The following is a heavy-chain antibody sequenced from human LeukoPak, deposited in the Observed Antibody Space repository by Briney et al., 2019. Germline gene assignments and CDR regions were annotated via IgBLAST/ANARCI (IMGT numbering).Heavy chain of an antibody. CDR3: VRDRTYYDSSGYPGDY. Sequence: GASVKVSCKASGYTFTGYYMHWVRQAPGQGLEWMGWINPNSGGTNYAQKFQGRVTMTRDTSISTAYMELSRLRSDDTAVYYCVRDRTYYDSSGYPGDYWGQGTLVTVSS. J-gene: IGHJ4*02. CDR2: INPNSGGT. V-gene: IGHV1-2*02. CDR1: GYTFTGYY. D-gene: IGHD3-22*01.